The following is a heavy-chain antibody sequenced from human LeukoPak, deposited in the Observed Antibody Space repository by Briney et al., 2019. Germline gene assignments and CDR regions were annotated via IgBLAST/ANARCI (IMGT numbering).Heavy chain of an antibody. Sequence: GGSLRLSCAASGFTFSSYWMSWVRQAPGKGLEWVANIKQDGSEKYYVDSVKGRFTTSRDNAKNSLYLQMNSLRAEDTAVYYCARDRTYYYYYMDVWGKGTTVTVSS. CDR2: IKQDGSEK. V-gene: IGHV3-7*01. CDR1: GFTFSSYW. J-gene: IGHJ6*03. CDR3: ARDRTYYYYYMDV.